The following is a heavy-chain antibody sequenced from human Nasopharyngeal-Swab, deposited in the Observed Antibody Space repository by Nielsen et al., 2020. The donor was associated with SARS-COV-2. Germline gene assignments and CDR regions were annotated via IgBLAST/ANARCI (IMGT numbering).Heavy chain of an antibody. D-gene: IGHD3-3*01. CDR3: ARHGVAEDY. Sequence: ASVQVSCKASGYIFTSYDISWVRQARGQGLVWMGWIGAYNGNTNYAQKFQDRVTMTTDTSTSTVYMELRSLRSDDTAVYYCARHGVAEDYWGQGTLVTVSS. CDR2: IGAYNGNT. J-gene: IGHJ4*02. CDR1: GYIFTSYD. V-gene: IGHV1-18*01.